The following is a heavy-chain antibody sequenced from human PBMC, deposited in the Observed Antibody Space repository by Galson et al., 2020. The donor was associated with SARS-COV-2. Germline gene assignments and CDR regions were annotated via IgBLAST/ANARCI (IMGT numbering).Heavy chain of an antibody. CDR1: GFILGDYY. CDR3: ARRSNVQGRSFMDV. D-gene: IGHD3-10*02. Sequence: GGSLRLSCAASGFILGDYYMDWVRQAPGKGLEWVGRSRDKAGSYNIEYAASVRGRFFISRDDSKNSLFLQVNSLKAEDTAIYYCARRSNVQGRSFMDVWGHGTTVTVSS. CDR2: SRDKAGSYNI. V-gene: IGHV3-72*01. J-gene: IGHJ6*02.